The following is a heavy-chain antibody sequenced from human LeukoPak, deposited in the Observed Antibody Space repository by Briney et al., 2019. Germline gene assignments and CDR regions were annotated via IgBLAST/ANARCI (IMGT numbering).Heavy chain of an antibody. CDR2: IYSGGST. CDR1: GFTVSSNY. D-gene: IGHD2-2*01. Sequence: GGSLRLSCAASGFTVSSNYMSWVRQAPGKGLEWVSVIYSGGSTYYAHSLKGRFTISRDNSKNTLYLQMNSLRAEDTAVYYCAREDIVVVPAAMDYYYYYYMDVWGKGTTVTVSS. V-gene: IGHV3-66*02. CDR3: AREDIVVVPAAMDYYYYYYMDV. J-gene: IGHJ6*03.